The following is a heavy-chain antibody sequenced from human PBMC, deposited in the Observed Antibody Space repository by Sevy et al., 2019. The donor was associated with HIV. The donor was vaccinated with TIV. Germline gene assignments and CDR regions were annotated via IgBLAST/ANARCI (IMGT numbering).Heavy chain of an antibody. J-gene: IGHJ6*03. CDR3: TRGPRRSGYDPSYFYYMDV. CDR2: IRSKAYGGTT. CDR1: GFTFGDYA. D-gene: IGHD3-3*01. Sequence: GGSLRLSCTASGFTFGDYAMSWFRQAPGKGLEWVGFIRSKAYGGTTENAASVKGRLTISRDDSKSMAYLQMNSLKTEDTAAYYCTRGPRRSGYDPSYFYYMDVWGKGPRSPSP. V-gene: IGHV3-49*03.